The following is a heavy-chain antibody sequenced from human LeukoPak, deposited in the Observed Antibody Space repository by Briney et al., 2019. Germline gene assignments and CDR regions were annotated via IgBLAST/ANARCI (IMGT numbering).Heavy chain of an antibody. CDR3: ARSPGKTDYDCYFDC. Sequence: GGSLRLSCAASGFTFSSYSMSWVRQAPGKGLEWVAIIWYDGSNKYYADSVKGRFTISRDNSKNTLYLQMNSLRAEDTAVYYCARSPGKTDYDCYFDCWGRGTLVTVSS. J-gene: IGHJ4*02. CDR2: IWYDGSNK. CDR1: GFTFSSYS. D-gene: IGHD4-17*01. V-gene: IGHV3-33*08.